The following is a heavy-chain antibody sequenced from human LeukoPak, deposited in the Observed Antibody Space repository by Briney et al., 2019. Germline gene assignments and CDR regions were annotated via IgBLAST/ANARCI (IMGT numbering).Heavy chain of an antibody. V-gene: IGHV3-9*01. J-gene: IGHJ6*02. Sequence: GRSLRLSCAASGFTFDDYAMHWVRQAPGKGLEWVSGISWNSGSIGYADSVKGRFTISRDNAKNSLYLQMSSLRAEDTALYYCAKEMGYCSSTSCSYYYYGMDVWGQGTTVTVSS. CDR2: ISWNSGSI. D-gene: IGHD2-2*01. CDR1: GFTFDDYA. CDR3: AKEMGYCSSTSCSYYYYGMDV.